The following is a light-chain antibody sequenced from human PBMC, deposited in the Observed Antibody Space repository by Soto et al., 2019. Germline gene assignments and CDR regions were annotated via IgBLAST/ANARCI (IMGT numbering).Light chain of an antibody. V-gene: IGKV3-15*01. CDR3: QQYSSWLWT. Sequence: EFVLTQSPATLSLSPGERATLSCRASQSVGTKLAWYQQTPGQAPRLLIYGASNRATGVPARISGSVSGTEFTLTIASLQSEDFAVYYCQQYSSWLWTFGQGTKVDIK. J-gene: IGKJ1*01. CDR1: QSVGTK. CDR2: GAS.